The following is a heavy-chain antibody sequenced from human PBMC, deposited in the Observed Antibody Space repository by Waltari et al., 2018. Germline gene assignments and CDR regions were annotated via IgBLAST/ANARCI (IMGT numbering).Heavy chain of an antibody. Sequence: QVQLVQSGAEVKMTGASVKVSCKTSGYTFTTYYMHWVRQAPGQGLEWMGWMNRNRGVTKYAQKFQGWVTMTRDTSISTAYMEVSRLRSDDTAVYYCAREACSGGACYSHDYWGQGTLVTVSS. CDR2: MNRNRGVT. D-gene: IGHD2-15*01. J-gene: IGHJ4*02. V-gene: IGHV1-2*04. CDR1: GYTFTTYY. CDR3: AREACSGGACYSHDY.